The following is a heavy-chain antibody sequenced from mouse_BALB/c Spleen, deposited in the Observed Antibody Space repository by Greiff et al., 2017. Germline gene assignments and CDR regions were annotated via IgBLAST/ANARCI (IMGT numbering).Heavy chain of an antibody. Sequence: QVQLQQSGAELAKPGASVKMSCKASGYTFTSYWMHWVKQRPGQGLEWIGYINPSTGYTEYNQKFKDKATLTADKSSSTAYMQLSSLTSEDSAVYYCARRYCQAMDYWGQGTSVTVAS. J-gene: IGHJ4*01. V-gene: IGHV1-7*01. CDR2: INPSTGYT. D-gene: IGHD2-12*01. CDR1: GYTFTSYW. CDR3: ARRYCQAMDY.